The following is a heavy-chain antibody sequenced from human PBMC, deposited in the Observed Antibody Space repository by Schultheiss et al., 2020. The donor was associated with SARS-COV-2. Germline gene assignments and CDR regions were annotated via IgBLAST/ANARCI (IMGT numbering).Heavy chain of an antibody. CDR1: GGSISSSSYY. CDR2: IYYSGST. J-gene: IGHJ1*01. CDR3: ATEYCSSTSCPEYFQH. D-gene: IGHD2-2*01. Sequence: SQTLSLTCTVSGGSISSSSYYWGWIRQPPGKGLEWIGSIYYSGSTYYNPSLKSRVTISVDTSKNQFSLKLSSVTAADTAVYYCATEYCSSTSCPEYFQHWGQGTLVTVSS. V-gene: IGHV4-39*01.